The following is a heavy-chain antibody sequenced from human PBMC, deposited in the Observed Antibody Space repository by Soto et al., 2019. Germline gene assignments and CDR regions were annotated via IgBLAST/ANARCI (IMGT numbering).Heavy chain of an antibody. V-gene: IGHV4-61*03. CDR3: ARVYGSGGICYEYYFDY. D-gene: IGHD2-15*01. CDR1: GGSVSSGSYY. J-gene: IGHJ4*02. Sequence: SETLSLTCTVSGGSVSSGSYYWSWIRQPPGKGLEWIGYIYYSGSTNYNPSLKSRVTIPVDTSKNHFSLRLSSVTAADTAVYYCARVYGSGGICYEYYFDYWGQGTLVTVSS. CDR2: IYYSGST.